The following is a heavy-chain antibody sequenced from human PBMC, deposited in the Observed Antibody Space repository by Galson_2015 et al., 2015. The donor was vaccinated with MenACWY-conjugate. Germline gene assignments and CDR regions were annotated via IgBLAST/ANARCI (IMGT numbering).Heavy chain of an antibody. J-gene: IGHJ4*02. D-gene: IGHD2-2*01. CDR3: ARDLGFYCSRNDCYSPY. CDR1: GFIFNNYW. Sequence: SLRLSCAASGFIFNNYWMSWVRQVPGKGPEWVANIKQDGSEKYYVDSVRGRFTISRDNAKNSLYLQMNSLRAEDTAVYYCARDLGFYCSRNDCYSPYWGQGTSVTVSS. V-gene: IGHV3-7*03. CDR2: IKQDGSEK.